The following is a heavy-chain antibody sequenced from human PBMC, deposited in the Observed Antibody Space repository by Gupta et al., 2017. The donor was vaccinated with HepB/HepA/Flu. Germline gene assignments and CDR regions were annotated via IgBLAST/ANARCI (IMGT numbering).Heavy chain of an antibody. CDR1: GFTFDDYA. CDR3: AKDVRSGSGWARYYYYGMDV. V-gene: IGHV3-43*02. CDR2: ISGDGGST. D-gene: IGHD6-19*01. J-gene: IGHJ6*02. Sequence: EVQLVESGGGVVQPGGSLRLSCAASGFTFDDYAMHWVRQAPGKGLEWVSLISGDGGSTYYADSVKGRFTISRDNSKNSLYLQMNSLRTEDTALYYCAKDVRSGSGWARYYYYGMDVWGQGTTVTVSS.